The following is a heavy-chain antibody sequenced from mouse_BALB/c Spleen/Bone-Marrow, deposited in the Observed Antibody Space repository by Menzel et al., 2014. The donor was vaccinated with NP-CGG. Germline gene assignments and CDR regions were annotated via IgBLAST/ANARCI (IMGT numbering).Heavy chain of an antibody. CDR2: INPSSDYT. Sequence: QVQLKESGAELARPGASLKMSCKASGYTFTSYTIHWVKQRPGQGLEWIGYINPSSDYTNYNQKFKDKATLTADKSSSTAYMQLSSLTSEDSAVYYCAREGLRAWFVYWGQGTLVTVSA. CDR3: AREGLRAWFVY. V-gene: IGHV1-4*01. D-gene: IGHD2-4*01. J-gene: IGHJ3*01. CDR1: GYTFTSYT.